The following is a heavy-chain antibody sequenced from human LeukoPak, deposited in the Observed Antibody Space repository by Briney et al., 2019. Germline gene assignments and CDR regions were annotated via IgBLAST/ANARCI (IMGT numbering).Heavy chain of an antibody. D-gene: IGHD2-15*01. V-gene: IGHV3-33*01. J-gene: IGHJ4*02. CDR1: GFTFSSYG. CDR2: IWYDGSIQ. CDR3: ARAGYCSGGSCYGSDY. Sequence: GGSLRLSCAASGFTFSSYGMHWVRQAPGKGLEWVAAIWYDGSIQYYADSVKGRYTISRDNSKNTLYLQMDSLRAEDTAVYYCARAGYCSGGSCYGSDYWGQGTLVSVSS.